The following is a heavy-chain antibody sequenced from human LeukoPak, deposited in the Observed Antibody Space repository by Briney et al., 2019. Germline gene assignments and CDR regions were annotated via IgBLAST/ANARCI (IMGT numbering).Heavy chain of an antibody. J-gene: IGHJ1*01. Sequence: SETLSLTCTVSGGSISSYYWSWIRQPPGKGREWIGYFYYSGSTNYNPSLKSRVTISVDTSKNQFSLKLSSVTAADTAVYYCARGSMVRGVVSEYFQHWGQGTLVTVSS. V-gene: IGHV4-59*13. CDR1: GGSISSYY. CDR3: ARGSMVRGVVSEYFQH. CDR2: FYYSGST. D-gene: IGHD3-10*01.